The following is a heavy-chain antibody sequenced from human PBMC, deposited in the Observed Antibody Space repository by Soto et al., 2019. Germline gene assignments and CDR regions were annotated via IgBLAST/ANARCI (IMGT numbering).Heavy chain of an antibody. V-gene: IGHV1-69*02. D-gene: IGHD6-19*01. J-gene: IGHJ4*02. CDR1: GGTFSSYT. Sequence: QVQLVQSGAEVKKPGSSVKVSCKASGGTFSSYTISWVRQAPGQGLEWMGRIIPILGIANYAQKFQGRVTMTADKSKSTAYMELSSLSSEATAVYYCERAETDAMIAVARPAGWGQGALVTVSS. CDR3: ERAETDAMIAVARPAG. CDR2: IIPILGIA.